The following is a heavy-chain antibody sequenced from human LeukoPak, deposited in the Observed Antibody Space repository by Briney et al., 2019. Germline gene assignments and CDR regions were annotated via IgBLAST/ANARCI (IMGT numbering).Heavy chain of an antibody. CDR1: GYTFTSYD. Sequence: ASVKVSCKASGYTFTSYDINWVRQATGQGLEWMGWMSPNSGNTGYAQKFQGRVTITRNTSISTAYMELSSLRSEDTAVYYCARNGDFLYSGGSDYWGQGTLVTVSS. V-gene: IGHV1-8*03. J-gene: IGHJ4*02. CDR2: MSPNSGNT. D-gene: IGHD6-19*01. CDR3: ARNGDFLYSGGSDY.